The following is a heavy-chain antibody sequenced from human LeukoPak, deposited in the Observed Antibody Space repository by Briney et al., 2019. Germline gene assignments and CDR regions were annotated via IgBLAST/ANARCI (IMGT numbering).Heavy chain of an antibody. CDR3: ARSKAYSGYDCDWYYYGMYV. J-gene: IGHJ6*02. CDR2: IYYSGSS. Sequence: PSETLSLTCTVSGGSISSYYWSWVRQPPGKGLEWIGYIYYSGSSKYNPYLKSGGTILVNTSKKKLSLKLSSVTAADTAVYYCARSKAYSGYDCDWYYYGMYVWRQGATVTVSS. CDR1: GGSISSYY. D-gene: IGHD5-12*01. V-gene: IGHV4-59*01.